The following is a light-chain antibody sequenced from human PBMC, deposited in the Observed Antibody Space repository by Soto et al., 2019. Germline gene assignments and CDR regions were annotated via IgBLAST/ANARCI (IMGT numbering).Light chain of an antibody. CDR1: SSNIGSNY. J-gene: IGLJ2*01. Sequence: QSVLTQPPSASGTPGQRVTIFCSGSSSNIGSNYVYWYQQFPGTAPKLLIYRNNQRPSGVPDRFSGSKSGTSASLAISGLRSEDEADYYCAAWDDRLSAYVVFGGGTKLTVL. CDR2: RNN. V-gene: IGLV1-47*01. CDR3: AAWDDRLSAYVV.